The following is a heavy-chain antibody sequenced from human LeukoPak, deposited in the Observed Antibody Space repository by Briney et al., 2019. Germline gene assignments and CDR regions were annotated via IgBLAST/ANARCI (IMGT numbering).Heavy chain of an antibody. CDR1: GYTFTSYY. D-gene: IGHD4-17*01. CDR2: ISPSGGST. J-gene: IGHJ4*02. V-gene: IGHV1-46*01. Sequence: ASVKVSCKASGYTFTSYYMHWVRQAPGQGLEWMGIISPSGGSTSYAQKFQGRVTMTRDTSTSTVYMELSSLRSEDTAVYYCARSHGDFDFDYWGQGTLVTVSS. CDR3: ARSHGDFDFDY.